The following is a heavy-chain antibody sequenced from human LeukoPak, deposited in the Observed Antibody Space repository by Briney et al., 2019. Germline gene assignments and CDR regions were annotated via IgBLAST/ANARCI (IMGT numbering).Heavy chain of an antibody. J-gene: IGHJ4*02. CDR3: ATHYYYDSSGYYSSTYFDY. CDR1: GGSISGGNFY. CDR2: IFTSEST. D-gene: IGHD3-22*01. Sequence: PSQTLSLTCSVSGGSISGGNFYWSWIRQPAGKGLEWIGRIFTSESTSYNPSLKSRVTISLDTSKNQFSLNVNSVTAADTAVYYCATHYYYDSSGYYSSTYFDYWGQGTLVTVSS. V-gene: IGHV4-61*02.